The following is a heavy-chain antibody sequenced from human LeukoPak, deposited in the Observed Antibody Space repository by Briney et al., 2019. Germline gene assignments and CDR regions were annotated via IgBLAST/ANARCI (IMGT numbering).Heavy chain of an antibody. V-gene: IGHV3-21*01. J-gene: IGHJ4*02. Sequence: GGSLRLSCAASGFTSSSYSMNWVRQAPGKGLEWVSSISSSSSYIYYADSVEGRFTISRDNAKNSLYLQTNSLRAEDTAVYYCASSAVAGPYFDYWGQGTLVTVSS. CDR1: GFTSSSYS. D-gene: IGHD6-19*01. CDR2: ISSSSSYI. CDR3: ASSAVAGPYFDY.